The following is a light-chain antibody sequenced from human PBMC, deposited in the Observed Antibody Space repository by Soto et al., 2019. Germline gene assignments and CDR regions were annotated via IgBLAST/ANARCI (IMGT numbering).Light chain of an antibody. CDR3: CTYAGHVPK. J-gene: IGLJ2*01. Sequence: QSVLTQPAPVSGSPGQSITISCAGTTSDVAYYDLVSWYQPHPGRAPKLLIYEVDKRPSGISVRFSGSKSGATASLTISGLLPEDEAVYFCCTYAGHVPKFGGGTKLTVL. CDR2: EVD. CDR1: TSDVAYYDL. V-gene: IGLV2-23*02.